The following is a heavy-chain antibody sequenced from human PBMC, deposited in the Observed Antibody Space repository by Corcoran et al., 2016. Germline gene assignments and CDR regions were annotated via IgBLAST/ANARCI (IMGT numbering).Heavy chain of an antibody. D-gene: IGHD3-9*01. CDR3: ARDKGPDYDILRGTSRILDY. V-gene: IGHV3-33*01. CDR2: IWYDGSNK. J-gene: IGHJ4*02. CDR1: GFTFSSYG. Sequence: QVQLVESGGGVVQPGRSLRLSCAASGFTFSSYGMHWVRQAPGKGLEWVAVIWYDGSNKYYADSVKGRFTISRDNSKNTLYLQMNSLRADDTAVYYCARDKGPDYDILRGTSRILDYWGQGTLVTVSS.